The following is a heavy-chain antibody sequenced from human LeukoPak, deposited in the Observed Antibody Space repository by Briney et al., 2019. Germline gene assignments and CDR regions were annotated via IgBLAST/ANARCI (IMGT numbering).Heavy chain of an antibody. Sequence: PSETLSLTCTVSGGSISSYYWSWIRQPPGKGLEWIGYIYYSGSTNYNPSLKSRVTISVDTSKNQFSLKLSSVTAADTAVYHCARGPPRYSGSYPLDYWGQGALVTVSS. CDR1: GGSISSYY. V-gene: IGHV4-59*12. J-gene: IGHJ4*02. CDR2: IYYSGST. D-gene: IGHD1-26*01. CDR3: ARGPPRYSGSYPLDY.